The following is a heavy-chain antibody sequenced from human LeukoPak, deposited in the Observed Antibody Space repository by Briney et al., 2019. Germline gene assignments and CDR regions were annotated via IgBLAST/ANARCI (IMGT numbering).Heavy chain of an antibody. CDR1: GFILSQYG. Sequence: GGSLRLSCAASGFILSQYGFNWVRQAPGKGLEWVSGISGSGDNTYYADSVKGRFTISRDNSKNTLYVQVNSLGTEDTAAYYCAKGSYYDSSGSFYFDYWGQGTLVTVSS. CDR2: ISGSGDNT. V-gene: IGHV3-23*01. J-gene: IGHJ4*02. D-gene: IGHD3-22*01. CDR3: AKGSYYDSSGSFYFDY.